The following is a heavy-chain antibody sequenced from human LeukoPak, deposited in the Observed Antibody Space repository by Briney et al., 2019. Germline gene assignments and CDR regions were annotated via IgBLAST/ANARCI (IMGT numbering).Heavy chain of an antibody. CDR3: ARVHASSGYWTATSHASNWFDP. CDR2: ISAYNGNT. D-gene: IGHD3-22*01. Sequence: ASVKVSCKASGYTFTSYGISWVRQAPGQGLEWMGWISAYNGNTNYAQKLQGRVTMTTDTSTSTAYMEIRSLRSDDTAVYYCARVHASSGYWTATSHASNWFDPWGQGTLVTVSS. CDR1: GYTFTSYG. V-gene: IGHV1-18*01. J-gene: IGHJ5*02.